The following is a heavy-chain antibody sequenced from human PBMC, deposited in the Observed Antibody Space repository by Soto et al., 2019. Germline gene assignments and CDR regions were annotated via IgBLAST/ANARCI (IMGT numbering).Heavy chain of an antibody. J-gene: IGHJ6*02. CDR3: ARIHCSTGSCYPSMIYYYYPMDV. CDR1: GDTFSSYA. D-gene: IGHD2-2*01. CDR2: IIPMFGTS. V-gene: IGHV1-69*01. Sequence: QVQLVQSGAEVKKPGSSVKVSCKASGDTFSSYAFTWVRQAPGQGLEWMGGIIPMFGTSDYAQKFQGRVSITGDEFTTTAYMELSSLRSDDTAMYYCARIHCSTGSCYPSMIYYYYPMDVWGQGSTVTVSS.